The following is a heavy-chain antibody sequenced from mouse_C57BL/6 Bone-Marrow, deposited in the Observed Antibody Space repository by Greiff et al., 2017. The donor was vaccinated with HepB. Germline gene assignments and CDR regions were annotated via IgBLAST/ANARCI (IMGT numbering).Heavy chain of an antibody. J-gene: IGHJ2*01. CDR2: ISYDGSN. V-gene: IGHV3-6*01. CDR3: ARDAYYFDY. CDR1: GYSITSGYY. Sequence: DVQLQESGPGLVKPSQSLSLTCSVTGYSITSGYYWNWIRQFPGNKLEWMGYISYDGSNNYNPSLKNRISITRDTSKNQFFLKLKSVTTEYTATYYCARDAYYFDYWGQGTTLTVSS.